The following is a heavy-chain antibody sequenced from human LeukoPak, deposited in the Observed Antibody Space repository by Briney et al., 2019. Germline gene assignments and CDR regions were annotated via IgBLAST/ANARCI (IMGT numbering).Heavy chain of an antibody. D-gene: IGHD1-26*01. V-gene: IGHV3-11*04. CDR1: GFTFSDYY. CDR3: ARGISGSDPR. J-gene: IGHJ4*02. Sequence: GGSQRLSCAASGFTFSDYYMSWSRQAPGMGLEWISYITNSWNSVYYADSVKGRFTISRDSAKNSLYLQMSSLRAEDTAVYYCARGISGSDPRWGQGTLVTVSS. CDR2: ITNSWNSV.